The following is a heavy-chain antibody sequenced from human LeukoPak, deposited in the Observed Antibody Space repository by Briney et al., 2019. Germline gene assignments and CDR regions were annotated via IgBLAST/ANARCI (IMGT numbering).Heavy chain of an antibody. CDR3: ARLGPYSSSGPSPFDY. V-gene: IGHV3-7*01. CDR2: VKQDGSEK. J-gene: IGHJ4*02. CDR1: GFTFSSYW. Sequence: GGSLRLSCAASGFTFSSYWMSWVRQAPGKGLEWVANVKQDGSEKYYVDSVKGRFTISRDNAKNSLYLQMNSLRAEDTAVYYCARLGPYSSSGPSPFDYWGQGTLVTVSS. D-gene: IGHD6-13*01.